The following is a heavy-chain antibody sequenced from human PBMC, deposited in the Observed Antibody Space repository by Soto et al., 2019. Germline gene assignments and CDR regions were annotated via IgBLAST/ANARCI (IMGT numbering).Heavy chain of an antibody. CDR3: AKGGYSSGWYLALAT. Sequence: EVQLLESGGGLVQPGGSLRLSCAASGFTFDNYAMTWVRQAPGKGLEWVSALTASGTNTHYADSVKDRFVIFRDNSKNTLYQQMHRLTAADTAIYFCAKGGYSSGWYLALATGGQGTLVTVSS. J-gene: IGHJ4*02. CDR1: GFTFDNYA. D-gene: IGHD6-19*01. V-gene: IGHV3-23*01. CDR2: LTASGTNT.